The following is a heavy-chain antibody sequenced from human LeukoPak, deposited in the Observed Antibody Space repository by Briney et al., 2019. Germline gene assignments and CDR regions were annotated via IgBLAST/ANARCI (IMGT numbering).Heavy chain of an antibody. CDR3: ARGGYYYDSSGYRFDY. CDR2: ISSSSSYI. D-gene: IGHD3-22*01. V-gene: IGHV3-21*01. J-gene: IGHJ4*02. CDR1: GFTFSSYS. Sequence: GGSLRLSCAASGFTFSSYSMNWVRQAPGKGLEWVSSISSSSSYIYYADSVKGRFTISRDNAKNSLYLQMNSLRAEGTAVYYCARGGYYYDSSGYRFDYWGQGTLVTVSS.